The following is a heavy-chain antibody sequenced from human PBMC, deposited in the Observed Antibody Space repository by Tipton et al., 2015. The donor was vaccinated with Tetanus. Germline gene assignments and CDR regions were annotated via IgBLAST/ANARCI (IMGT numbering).Heavy chain of an antibody. J-gene: IGHJ6*03. V-gene: IGHV4-30-4*01. CDR1: GGSISSGDYY. Sequence: TLSLTCTVSGGSISSGDYYWSWIRQPPGKGLEWIGYIYYSGTTYYNPSLKSRVSIFVDTSKNQFSLELTSVTAADTAVYYCARHFNSYSSYMDVWGKGTTVTVSS. CDR3: ARHFNSYSSYMDV. CDR2: IYYSGTT. D-gene: IGHD3-3*02.